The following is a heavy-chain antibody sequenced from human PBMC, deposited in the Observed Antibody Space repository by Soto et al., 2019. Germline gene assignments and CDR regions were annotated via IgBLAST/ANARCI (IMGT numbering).Heavy chain of an antibody. CDR3: ARDLPSRYDFWSGYYYYYYGMDV. CDR2: ISSSSSTI. V-gene: IGHV3-48*02. J-gene: IGHJ6*02. D-gene: IGHD3-3*01. CDR1: GFTFSSYS. Sequence: GGSLRLSCAASGFTFSSYSMNWVRQAPGKGLEWVSYISSSSSTIYYADSVKGRFTISRDNAKNSLYLQMNSLRDEDTAVHYCARDLPSRYDFWSGYYYYYYGMDVWGQGTTVTVSS.